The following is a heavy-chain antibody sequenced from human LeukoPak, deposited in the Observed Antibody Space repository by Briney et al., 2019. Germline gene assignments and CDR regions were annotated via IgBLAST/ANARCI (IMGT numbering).Heavy chain of an antibody. V-gene: IGHV3-53*01. Sequence: GGSLRLSCAASGFTVSSNYMSWVRQAPGKGLEWVSVIYSGGSTYYAASVKGRFTISRDNSKNTLYLQMNSLRAEDTAVYYCARDHMRYSSSWYMGYYYGMDVWGQGTTVTVSS. D-gene: IGHD6-13*01. J-gene: IGHJ6*02. CDR2: IYSGGST. CDR1: GFTVSSNY. CDR3: ARDHMRYSSSWYMGYYYGMDV.